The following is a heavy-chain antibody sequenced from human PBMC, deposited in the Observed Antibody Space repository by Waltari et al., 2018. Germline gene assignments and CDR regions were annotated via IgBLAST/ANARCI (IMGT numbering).Heavy chain of an antibody. CDR2: FDPQDGET. CDR1: GYTLTELS. D-gene: IGHD3-10*01. CDR3: AKDHSAGWGGYYYYGMDV. Sequence: QVQLVQSGAEVKKPGASVKVSCKVSGYTLTELSMHWVRQAPGKGLEWMGGFDPQDGETIYSQKFQGRVTMTEDTSTDTAYMELSSLRSEDTAVYYCAKDHSAGWGGYYYYGMDVWGQGTTVTVSS. J-gene: IGHJ6*02. V-gene: IGHV1-24*01.